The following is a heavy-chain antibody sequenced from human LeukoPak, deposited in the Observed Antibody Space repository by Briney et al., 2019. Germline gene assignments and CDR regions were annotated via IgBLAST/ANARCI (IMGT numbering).Heavy chain of an antibody. D-gene: IGHD5-18*01. CDR1: GFTFSSYS. J-gene: IGHJ4*02. CDR2: ISSSSSTI. V-gene: IGHV3-48*01. CDR3: ARDRADTAMVTSYFDY. Sequence: GGSLRLSCAAPGFTFSSYSMNWVRQAPGKGLEWVSYISSSSSTIYYADSVKGRFTISRDNAKNSLYLQMNSLRAEDTAVYYCARDRADTAMVTSYFDYWGQGTLVTVSS.